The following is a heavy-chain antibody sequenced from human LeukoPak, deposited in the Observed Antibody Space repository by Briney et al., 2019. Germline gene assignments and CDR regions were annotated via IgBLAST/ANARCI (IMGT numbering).Heavy chain of an antibody. V-gene: IGHV3-11*04. CDR1: GFTFSDYY. J-gene: IGHJ4*02. Sequence: GGSLTLSCSASGFTFSDYYMSWIRQPPGKGLTWISYISRSCSTIYYPASVKGRFTISRYNSKNTLYLQMNSLRAEDTAVYYCARELGKYGRILGRDSQWLAVSGFDNWGQGILVTVSS. CDR3: ARELGKYGRILGRDSQWLAVSGFDN. D-gene: IGHD6-19*01. CDR2: ISRSCSTI.